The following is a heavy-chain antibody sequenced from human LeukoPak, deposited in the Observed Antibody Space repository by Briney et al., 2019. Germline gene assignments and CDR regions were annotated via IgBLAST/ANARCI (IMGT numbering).Heavy chain of an antibody. CDR1: GFTVSSNY. CDR2: IYSGGST. CDR3: ARDLYYGSGSYSDYGMDV. J-gene: IGHJ6*02. Sequence: PGGSLRLSCAASGFTVSSNYMSWVRQAPGKGLEWVSVIYSGGSTYYADSVKGGFTISRDNSKNTLYLQMNSLRAEDTAVYYCARDLYYGSGSYSDYGMDVWGQGTTVTGSS. V-gene: IGHV3-66*01. D-gene: IGHD3-10*01.